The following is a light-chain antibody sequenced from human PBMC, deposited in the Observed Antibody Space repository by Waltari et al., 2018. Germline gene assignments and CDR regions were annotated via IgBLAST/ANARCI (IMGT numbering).Light chain of an antibody. CDR3: QAWDSGTAG. V-gene: IGLV3-1*01. CDR2: RDT. J-gene: IGLJ1*01. CDR1: NLGDKY. Sequence: SYDLTQPPSVSVSPGQTASITCSGDNLGDKYVSWYQQKPGQSPVVVIYRDTPRPSGIPERFSGANSGNTATLTIRGTQARDEADYYCQAWDSGTAGFGPGTKVTVL.